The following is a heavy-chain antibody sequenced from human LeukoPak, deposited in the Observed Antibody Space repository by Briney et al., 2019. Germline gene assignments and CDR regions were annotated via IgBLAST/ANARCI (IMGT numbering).Heavy chain of an antibody. J-gene: IGHJ4*02. V-gene: IGHV1-46*01. D-gene: IGHD4-23*01. CDR3: ARQGYGGHSRGAADY. CDR2: INPSGGST. CDR1: GYTFTSYY. Sequence: GASVKVSCKASGYTFTSYYMHWVRQAPGQGLEWMGIINPSGGSTSYAQKLQGRVTMTTDTSTSTAYMELRSLRSDDTAVYYCARQGYGGHSRGAADYWGQGTLVTVSS.